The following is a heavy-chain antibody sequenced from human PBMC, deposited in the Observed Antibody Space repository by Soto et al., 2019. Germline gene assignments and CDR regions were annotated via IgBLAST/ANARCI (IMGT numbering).Heavy chain of an antibody. CDR1: GYKVSTWHNFTSYW. J-gene: IGHJ4*02. Sequence: GESLKISCMGSGYKVSTWHNFTSYWIAWVRQMPGEGLEWMGIIYPGDSETRYSPSFQGQVIISADKSISTAYLQWSSLEASDTAMYYCARHLRARPFDFWGQGTLVTVSS. V-gene: IGHV5-51*01. CDR3: ARHLRARPFDF. CDR2: IYPGDSET.